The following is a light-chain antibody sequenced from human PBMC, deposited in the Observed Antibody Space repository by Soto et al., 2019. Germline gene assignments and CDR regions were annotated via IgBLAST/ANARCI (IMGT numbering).Light chain of an antibody. CDR1: SSDVGGYNY. J-gene: IGLJ1*01. CDR2: DVS. CDR3: CSYAGSYTHV. Sequence: QSALNQPRSVSGSPGQSVTISCTGTSSDVGGYNYVSWYQQHPGKAPKLMIYDVSKRPSGVPDRFSGSKSGNTASLTISGLQAEDEADYYCCSYAGSYTHVFGTGTKLTFL. V-gene: IGLV2-11*01.